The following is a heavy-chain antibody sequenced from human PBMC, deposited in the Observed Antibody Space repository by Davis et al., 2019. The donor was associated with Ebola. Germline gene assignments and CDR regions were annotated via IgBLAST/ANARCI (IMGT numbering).Heavy chain of an antibody. CDR3: AKGRGGGDWAPAYYFDY. Sequence: PGGSLRLSCAASGFTFSSYAMSWVRQAPGKGLEWVSAISGSGGSTYYADSVKGRFTISRDNSKNTLYLQMNSLRAEDTAVYYCAKGRGGGDWAPAYYFDYWGQGTLVTVSS. D-gene: IGHD2-21*02. CDR1: GFTFSSYA. CDR2: ISGSGGST. V-gene: IGHV3-23*01. J-gene: IGHJ4*02.